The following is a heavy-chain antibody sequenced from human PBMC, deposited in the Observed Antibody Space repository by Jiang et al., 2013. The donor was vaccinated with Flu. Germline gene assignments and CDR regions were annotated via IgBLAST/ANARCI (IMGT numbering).Heavy chain of an antibody. CDR3: ARRSTNWPHYYFEL. Sequence: GAEVKKPGESLKISCQASGYTFARYWIGWVRQMPGKGLEWMGIIFPIDSDTKYSPSFQGQVTISVDKSINTVYLQWSSLKTSDTAIYYCARRSTNWPHYYFELWGRGTLVTVSS. D-gene: IGHD7-27*01. CDR2: IFPIDSDT. CDR1: GYTFARYW. V-gene: IGHV5-51*01. J-gene: IGHJ2*01.